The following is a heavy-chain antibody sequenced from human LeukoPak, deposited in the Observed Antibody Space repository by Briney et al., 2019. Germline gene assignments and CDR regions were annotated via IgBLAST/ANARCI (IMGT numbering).Heavy chain of an antibody. CDR1: GGSISSYY. V-gene: IGHV4-59*01. CDR3: ARLDCSGGRCWGIDS. J-gene: IGHJ4*02. CDR2: IYHTGST. D-gene: IGHD2-15*01. Sequence: PSETLSLTCTVSGGSISSYYWSWIRQPPGKGLEWVGYIYHTGSTNYNPSLKSRVTISIDTSKNQFSLKLRSVTAADTAVYYCARLDCSGGRCWGIDSWGQGSLVTVSS.